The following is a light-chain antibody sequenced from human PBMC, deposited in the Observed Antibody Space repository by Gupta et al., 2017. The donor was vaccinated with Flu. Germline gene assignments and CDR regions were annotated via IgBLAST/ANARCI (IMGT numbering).Light chain of an antibody. CDR3: AAWDDSLNGLV. J-gene: IGLJ2*01. V-gene: IGLV1-44*01. CDR1: SSNIGSNT. Sequence: QSLLTQPPSASVTPGQRVTISCSGSSSNIGSNTVNWYQQLPGTAPKLLIYSNNQRPSGVPDRFSGSKSGTSASLAISGLQSEDEADYYCAAWDDSLNGLVFGGGTKLTVL. CDR2: SNN.